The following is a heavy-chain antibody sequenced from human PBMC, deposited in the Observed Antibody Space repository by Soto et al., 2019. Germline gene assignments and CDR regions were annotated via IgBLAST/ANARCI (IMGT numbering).Heavy chain of an antibody. J-gene: IGHJ5*02. CDR3: SRHQVGMVADDP. CDR2: IDPLDSHT. V-gene: IGHV5-10-1*01. CDR1: GYIRNTDW. D-gene: IGHD1-26*01. Sequence: PGESLKISCKASGYIRNTDWISWLRQKPVKGLEWMGRIDPLDSHTKYSPSFEGRVNISADRSIATAYLHWTSLETSDTAIYYCSRHQVGMVADDPWGQGTLVTVSS.